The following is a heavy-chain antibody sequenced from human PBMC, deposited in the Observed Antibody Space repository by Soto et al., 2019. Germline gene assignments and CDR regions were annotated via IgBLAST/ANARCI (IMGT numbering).Heavy chain of an antibody. V-gene: IGHV5-51*01. Sequence: GESLKISCKGSVYSFNNYCIGWVRQMPGKGLEWMGIIYPGDSDTRYSPSFQGQVTISADKSISTAYLQWSSLKASDTAIYYCARRGSGVVHDGFDIWGQGTMVNVSS. D-gene: IGHD3-3*01. CDR2: IYPGDSDT. CDR3: ARRGSGVVHDGFDI. J-gene: IGHJ3*02. CDR1: VYSFNNYC.